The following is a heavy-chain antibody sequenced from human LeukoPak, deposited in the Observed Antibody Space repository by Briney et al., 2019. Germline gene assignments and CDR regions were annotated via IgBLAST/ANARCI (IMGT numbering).Heavy chain of an antibody. Sequence: SQTLSLTCTVSGGPISRGGSYWSWIRQHPGKGLEWIAYIYYSGSTSYSPSLKSRVTISVDTSKNQSSLKLSSVTAADTAVYYCASIMRYCSGATCYPYYFDYWGQGTLVTVSS. CDR2: IYYSGST. CDR3: ASIMRYCSGATCYPYYFDY. V-gene: IGHV4-31*03. D-gene: IGHD2-15*01. CDR1: GGPISRGGSY. J-gene: IGHJ4*02.